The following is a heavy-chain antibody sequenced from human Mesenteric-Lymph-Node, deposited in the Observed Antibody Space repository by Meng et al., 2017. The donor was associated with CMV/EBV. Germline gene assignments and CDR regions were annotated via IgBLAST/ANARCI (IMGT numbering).Heavy chain of an antibody. CDR2: ISGSGGST. CDR1: GFTFSSYA. V-gene: IGHV3-23*01. Sequence: GESLKISCAASGFTFSSYAMSWVRQAPGKGLEWVSAISGSGGSTYYADSVKGRFTISRDNSKNTLYLQMNSLRAEDTAVYYCAKGSSRGYPPSWPDKVPIDCWSQGTLVTVSS. D-gene: IGHD3-22*01. CDR3: AKGSSRGYPPSWPDKVPIDC. J-gene: IGHJ4*02.